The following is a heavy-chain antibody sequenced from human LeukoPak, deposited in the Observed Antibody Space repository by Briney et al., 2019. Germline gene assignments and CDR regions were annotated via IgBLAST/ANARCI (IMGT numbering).Heavy chain of an antibody. V-gene: IGHV4-59*08. Sequence: SETLSLTCTVSGGSISSYYWSWVRQPPGKGLEWIGYIYYSGNTNYNPSLKSRLTMSADRSRNQFSLNLNSVTAADMAVYYCARINWNYFDYWGQGILVTVSS. CDR2: IYYSGNT. D-gene: IGHD1-1*01. CDR1: GGSISSYY. J-gene: IGHJ4*02. CDR3: ARINWNYFDY.